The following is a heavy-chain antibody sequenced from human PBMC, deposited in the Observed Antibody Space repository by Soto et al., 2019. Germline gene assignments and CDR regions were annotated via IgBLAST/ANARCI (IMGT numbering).Heavy chain of an antibody. CDR2: INWNGGST. D-gene: IGHD2-15*01. CDR1: GFTFDDYG. CDR3: ARLGYCSGGSCYPSKYYFDY. J-gene: IGHJ4*02. V-gene: IGHV3-20*01. Sequence: PGGSLRLSCAASGFTFDDYGMSWVRQAPGKGLEWVSGINWNGGSTGYADSVEGRFTISRDNAKNSLYLQMNSLRAEDTALYHCARLGYCSGGSCYPSKYYFDYWGQGTLVTVSS.